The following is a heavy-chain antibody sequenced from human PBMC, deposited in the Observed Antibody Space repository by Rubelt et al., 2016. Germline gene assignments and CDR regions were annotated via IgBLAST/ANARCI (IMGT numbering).Heavy chain of an antibody. Sequence: GKGLEWVAVISYDGNIENYADSVRGRFTISRDNAKNSLYLQMNSLRAEDTAVYYCARDQYFSSWTEYYFDYWGQGTLATVSS. CDR2: ISYDGNIE. V-gene: IGHV3-30*04. CDR3: ARDQYFSSWTEYYFDY. J-gene: IGHJ4*02. D-gene: IGHD6-13*01.